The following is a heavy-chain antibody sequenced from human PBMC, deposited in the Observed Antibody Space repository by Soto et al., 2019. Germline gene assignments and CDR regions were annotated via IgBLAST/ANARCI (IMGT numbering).Heavy chain of an antibody. CDR2: IYYSGST. CDR1: GGSVSSGSYY. CDR3: ARDRDYFDY. V-gene: IGHV4-61*01. J-gene: IGHJ4*02. Sequence: SETLSLTCTVSGGSVSSGSYYWSWIRQPPGKGLEWIGYIYYSGSTNCNPSLKSRVTISVDTSKNQFSLKLSSVTAADTAVYYCARDRDYFDYWGQGTLVTVSS. D-gene: IGHD3-10*01.